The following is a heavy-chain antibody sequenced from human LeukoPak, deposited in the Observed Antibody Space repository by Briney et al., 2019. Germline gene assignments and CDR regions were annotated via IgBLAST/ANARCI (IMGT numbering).Heavy chain of an antibody. CDR1: GFTFSSYA. D-gene: IGHD1-26*01. J-gene: IGHJ4*02. CDR3: AKDGGGSYSYFDY. V-gene: IGHV3-23*01. CDR2: ISGSGGST. Sequence: GGSLRLSCAASGFTFSSYAMSWVRQAPGKGLEWVPAISGSGGSTYYADSVKGRFTISRDNSKNTLYLQMNSLRAEDTAVYYCAKDGGGSYSYFDYWGQGTLVTVSS.